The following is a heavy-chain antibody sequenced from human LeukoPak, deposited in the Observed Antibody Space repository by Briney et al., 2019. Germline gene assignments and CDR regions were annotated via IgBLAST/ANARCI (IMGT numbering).Heavy chain of an antibody. CDR1: GGSISSYY. V-gene: IGHV4-4*07. CDR3: ARDLYVRRAPPLCFDP. Sequence: SETLSLTCTASGGSISSYYWSWIRQPAGKGLEWIGRIYTSGSTTYNPSLKSRATMSVDTSKNQFSLKLSSETAADTAVYYCARDLYVRRAPPLCFDPWGQGTLVTVSS. D-gene: IGHD2/OR15-2a*01. J-gene: IGHJ5*02. CDR2: IYTSGST.